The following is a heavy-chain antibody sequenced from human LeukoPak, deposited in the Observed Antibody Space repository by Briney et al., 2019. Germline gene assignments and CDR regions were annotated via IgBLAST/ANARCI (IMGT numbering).Heavy chain of an antibody. CDR1: GGTFSSYA. CDR2: IIPIFGTA. J-gene: IGHJ5*02. Sequence: SVKVSCKASGGTFSSYAISWVRQAPGQGLEWMVGIIPIFGTANYAQKFQGRVTITTDESTSTAYMELSSLRSEDRAVYYCASTNWNYGINWFDPRGQGTLVTVSS. CDR3: ASTNWNYGINWFDP. D-gene: IGHD1-7*01. V-gene: IGHV1-69*05.